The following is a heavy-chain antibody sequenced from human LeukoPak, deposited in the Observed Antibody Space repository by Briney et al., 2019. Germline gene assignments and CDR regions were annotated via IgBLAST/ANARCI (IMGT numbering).Heavy chain of an antibody. CDR2: IHATGST. V-gene: IGHV4-4*08. Sequence: SETLSLTCAVSGGSVKTYYWSWIRQSPERGLQWIGFIHATGSTNTFPSLKSRVTISLDASTNQFSLRLKSVTAADTAVYYCARHSARGYNYIDFWGRGTLVTVSS. J-gene: IGHJ4*02. CDR3: ARHSARGYNYIDF. D-gene: IGHD5-24*01. CDR1: GGSVKTYY.